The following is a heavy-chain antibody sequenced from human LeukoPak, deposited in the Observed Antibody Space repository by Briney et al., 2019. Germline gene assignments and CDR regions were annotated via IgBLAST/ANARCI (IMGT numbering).Heavy chain of an antibody. D-gene: IGHD6-13*01. CDR3: ARQEYSSSWSFREVDY. V-gene: IGHV1-8*01. J-gene: IGHJ4*02. CDR2: MNPNSGNT. Sequence: ASVKVSCKASGYTFTSYDINWVRQATGQGLEWMGWMNPNSGNTGYAQKFQGRVTMTRNTSISTAYMELSSLRSDDTAVYYCARQEYSSSWSFREVDYWGQGTLVTVSS. CDR1: GYTFTSYD.